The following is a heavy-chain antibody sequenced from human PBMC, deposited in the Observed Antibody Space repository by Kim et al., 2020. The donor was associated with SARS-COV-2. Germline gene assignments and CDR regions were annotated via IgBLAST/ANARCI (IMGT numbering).Heavy chain of an antibody. J-gene: IGHJ4*02. V-gene: IGHV3-7*03. D-gene: IGHD2-21*01. CDR3: VDWGNSWGFDN. Sequence: YYGDAVNGRFTISRDKTKNSVYLQMNSLRAEDPAMYYCVDWGNSWGFDNWGQGTLVTVAS.